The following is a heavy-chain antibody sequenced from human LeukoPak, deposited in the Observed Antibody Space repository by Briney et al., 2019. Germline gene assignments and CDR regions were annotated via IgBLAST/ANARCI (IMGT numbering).Heavy chain of an antibody. V-gene: IGHV4-38-2*02. CDR2: IFHSGRA. J-gene: IGHJ4*02. Sequence: PSETLSLTCAVSSYSISSGYYWDWIRQPPGKGLEWIGTIFHSGRAYYNPSLKSRVTMAVDTSKNQFSLKLTSVTAADRAVYFCERDRGGRAGYASGDFDFWGQGTLVTVSS. CDR3: ERDRGGRAGYASGDFDF. D-gene: IGHD5-12*01. CDR1: SYSISSGYY.